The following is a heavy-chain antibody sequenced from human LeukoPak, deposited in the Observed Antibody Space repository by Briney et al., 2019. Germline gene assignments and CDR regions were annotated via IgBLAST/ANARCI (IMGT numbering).Heavy chain of an antibody. Sequence: GGSLRLSCTASGFTLSSSWMIWVRQAPGKGLEWVANIRQDGSVKNYVDSVKGRFTISRDNAKNSLYLQMNSLRAEDTAVYYCARARLGLEQPYDYVWGSYTYYFDYWGQGTLVTVSS. CDR2: IRQDGSVK. D-gene: IGHD3-16*01. V-gene: IGHV3-7*05. CDR1: GFTLSSSW. CDR3: ARARLGLEQPYDYVWGSYTYYFDY. J-gene: IGHJ4*02.